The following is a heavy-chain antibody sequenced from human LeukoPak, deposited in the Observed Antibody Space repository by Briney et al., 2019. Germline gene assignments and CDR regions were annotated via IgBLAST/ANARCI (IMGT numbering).Heavy chain of an antibody. V-gene: IGHV4-34*01. J-gene: IGHJ6*03. CDR1: GGSFSGYY. Sequence: PSETLSLTCAVYGGSFSGYYWSWIRQPPGKGLEWIGEINHSGSTNYNPSLKSRVTISVDTSKNQFSLKLSSVTAADTAVYYCARSSITMVRGVIITSYYYYMDVWGKGTTVTVSS. CDR2: INHSGST. CDR3: ARSSITMVRGVIITSYYYYMDV. D-gene: IGHD3-10*01.